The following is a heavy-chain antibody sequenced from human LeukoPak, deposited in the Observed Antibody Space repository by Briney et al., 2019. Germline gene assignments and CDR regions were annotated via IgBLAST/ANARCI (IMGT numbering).Heavy chain of an antibody. CDR2: INPNRGGT. V-gene: IGHV1-2*02. Sequence: ASVKVSCKASGYTFTDYYINWIRQAPGQGLEWMGWINPNRGGTSYAQNFQGRVTMTRDTPITTAYMELSRLRSDDTAVYYCARRQIDCSTTSCYVDYWGQGTLVTVSS. J-gene: IGHJ4*02. CDR1: GYTFTDYY. CDR3: ARRQIDCSTTSCYVDY. D-gene: IGHD2-2*01.